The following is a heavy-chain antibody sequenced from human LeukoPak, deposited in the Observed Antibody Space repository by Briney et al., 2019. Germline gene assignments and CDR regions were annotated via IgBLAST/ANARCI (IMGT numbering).Heavy chain of an antibody. CDR1: GGSISSYF. J-gene: IGHJ4*02. CDR3: ARASPYYDSSGYRSSLFDY. CDR2: IYYSGST. Sequence: SETLSLNCTVSGGSISSYFWSWIRQPPGKGLEWIGYIYYSGSTYYNPSLKSRVTISVDTSKNQFSLKLSSVTAADTAVYYCARASPYYDSSGYRSSLFDYWGQGTLVTVSS. V-gene: IGHV4-59*12. D-gene: IGHD3-22*01.